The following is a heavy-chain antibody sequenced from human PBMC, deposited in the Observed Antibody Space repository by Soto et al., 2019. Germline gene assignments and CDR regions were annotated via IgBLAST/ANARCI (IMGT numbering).Heavy chain of an antibody. Sequence: QVQLVQSGAEVKKPGSSVKVSCKASGGTFSSYAISWVRQAPGQGLEWMGGIIPIFGTANYAQKFQGRVKITADESTSTAYMELSSLRSEDTAVYYCARGEMATINFLTNAFDIWGQGTMVTVSS. D-gene: IGHD5-12*01. V-gene: IGHV1-69*01. CDR2: IIPIFGTA. CDR1: GGTFSSYA. J-gene: IGHJ3*02. CDR3: ARGEMATINFLTNAFDI.